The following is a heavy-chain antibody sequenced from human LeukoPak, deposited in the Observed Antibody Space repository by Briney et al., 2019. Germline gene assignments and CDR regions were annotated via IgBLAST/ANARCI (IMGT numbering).Heavy chain of an antibody. J-gene: IGHJ4*02. CDR2: IRNDGSNK. CDR3: ATSYFDF. Sequence: PGGSLGLSCEASGFTFSNYGMHWVRQAPGRGLEWVAFIRNDGSNKYYADSVKGQFTISRDNSKSTLYLQMNTLRTEDTAVYYCATSYFDFCGQGSLVTVSS. CDR1: GFTFSNYG. V-gene: IGHV3-30*02.